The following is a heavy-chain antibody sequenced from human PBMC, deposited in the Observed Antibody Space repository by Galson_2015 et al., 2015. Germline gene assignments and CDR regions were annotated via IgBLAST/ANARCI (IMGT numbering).Heavy chain of an antibody. D-gene: IGHD6-13*01. Sequence: SVKVSCKASGYTFTSYAMHWVRQAPGQRLEWMGWINAGNGNTKYSQKLQGRVTITRDTSASTAYMELSSLRSEDTAVYYCARGVGSSWYRDFYGMDVWGQGTTVTVSS. CDR2: INAGNGNT. J-gene: IGHJ6*02. CDR1: GYTFTSYA. CDR3: ARGVGSSWYRDFYGMDV. V-gene: IGHV1-3*01.